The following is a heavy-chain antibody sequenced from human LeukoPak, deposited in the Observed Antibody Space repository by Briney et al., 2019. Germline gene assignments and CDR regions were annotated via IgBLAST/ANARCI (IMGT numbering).Heavy chain of an antibody. CDR1: GFTFSSYG. CDR2: IWYDGGNK. D-gene: IGHD5-18*01. CDR3: AKTKRAMVTSPLDY. V-gene: IGHV3-33*06. Sequence: SGRSLRLSCAASGFTFSSYGMHWVRQAPGKGLEWVAVIWYDGGNKYYADSVKGRFTISRDNSKNTLYLQMNSLRAEDTAVYYCAKTKRAMVTSPLDYWGQGTLVTVSS. J-gene: IGHJ4*02.